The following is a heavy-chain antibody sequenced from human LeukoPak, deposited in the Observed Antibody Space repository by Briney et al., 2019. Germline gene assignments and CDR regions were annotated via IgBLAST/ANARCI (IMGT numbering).Heavy chain of an antibody. CDR2: IRYDGSNK. CDR3: AKTQRELSGGAFYI. D-gene: IGHD1-26*01. V-gene: IGHV3-30*02. Sequence: PGGSLRLSCAASGFTFSSYGMHWVRQAPGKGLEWVAFIRYDGSNKYYADSVKGRFTITRDNTKNTLYLQMNSLRAEDTAVYYCAKTQRELSGGAFYIWGQGTMVTVSS. CDR1: GFTFSSYG. J-gene: IGHJ3*02.